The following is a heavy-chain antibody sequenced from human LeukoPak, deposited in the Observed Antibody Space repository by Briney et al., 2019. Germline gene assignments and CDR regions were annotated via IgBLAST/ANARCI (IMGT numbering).Heavy chain of an antibody. CDR1: GGSITNRNW. D-gene: IGHD2-15*01. Sequence: SETMSLTCTISGGSITNRNWWSWVRQPPGKGLEWIGEIYHTGITKYSPSLKSRVTMSVDKSKNQFSLHMTSVTAADTAMYYCARVFELGMSGVDMWGQGTMVTVSS. V-gene: IGHV4-4*02. CDR3: ARVFELGMSGVDM. CDR2: IYHTGIT. J-gene: IGHJ3*02.